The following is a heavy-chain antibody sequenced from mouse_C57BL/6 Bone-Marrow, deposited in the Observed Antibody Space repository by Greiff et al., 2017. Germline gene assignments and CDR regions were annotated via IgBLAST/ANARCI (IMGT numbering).Heavy chain of an antibody. Sequence: VQLKQSGAELVRPGASVKLSCTASGFNIKDYYMHWVKQRPEQGLEWIGWIDPGNGNTDYASKFKGKATFTADTSSNTADLPLRSLTSEDTAVYYCTPPGYDYGFAYWGQGTLVTVSA. J-gene: IGHJ3*01. V-gene: IGHV14-4*01. CDR3: TPPGYDYGFAY. CDR2: IDPGNGNT. CDR1: GFNIKDYY. D-gene: IGHD2-4*01.